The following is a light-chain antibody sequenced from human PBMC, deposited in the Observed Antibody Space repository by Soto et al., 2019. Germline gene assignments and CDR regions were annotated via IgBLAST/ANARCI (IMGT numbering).Light chain of an antibody. V-gene: IGKV3-15*01. CDR1: QSVGTN. J-gene: IGKJ1*01. CDR3: LQYDKWPRT. Sequence: IVMTQSPATLSVSPGERATLSCRASQSVGTNLAWYQQKPGQAPRLLIFGASTRATGCPARCSGSGSGTEFTLTLSSLQPEDFAVYYCLQYDKWPRTFGQGTKVDIK. CDR2: GAS.